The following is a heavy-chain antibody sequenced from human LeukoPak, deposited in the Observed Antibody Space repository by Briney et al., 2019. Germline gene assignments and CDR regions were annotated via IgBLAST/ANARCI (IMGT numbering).Heavy chain of an antibody. Sequence: GESLKISCKGSGYSFANYWIGWVRQMPGKGLEWMGWMNPNSGNSGFAQKFQGRVIMTRNTSIATAYMEVTNLRFDDTAVYYCVDPDRWGQGTLVTVSS. CDR1: GYSFANYW. D-gene: IGHD3-22*01. J-gene: IGHJ1*01. CDR3: VDPDR. V-gene: IGHV1-8*02. CDR2: MNPNSGNS.